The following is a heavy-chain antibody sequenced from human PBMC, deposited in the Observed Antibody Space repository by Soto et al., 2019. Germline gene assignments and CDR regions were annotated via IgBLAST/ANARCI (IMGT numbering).Heavy chain of an antibody. Sequence: SETLSLTCTVSGGSMRNYFWTWIRQPPGKGLEWIGYIHYSGTTSFFPSYNPSLRSRVTISEDTSKNQFSLKLLSVTAADTAVYYCAKYRRTDAEGYRLDFWGQGTLVTVSS. CDR3: AKYRRTDAEGYRLDF. J-gene: IGHJ4*02. CDR1: GGSMRNYF. V-gene: IGHV4-59*01. CDR2: IHYSGTT. D-gene: IGHD5-12*01.